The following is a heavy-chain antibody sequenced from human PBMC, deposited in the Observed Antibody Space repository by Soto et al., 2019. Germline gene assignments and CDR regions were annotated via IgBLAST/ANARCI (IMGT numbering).Heavy chain of an antibody. CDR3: AKDRHCSTTSCFHDY. Sequence: PGGSLRLSCAASGFTFSSYAMNWVRQAPGKGLEWVSAISGSGGSTYYADSVKGRFTISRDNSKNTLYLQVNSLRAEDTAVYYCAKDRHCSTTSCFHDYWGQGTLVTVSS. CDR2: ISGSGGST. CDR1: GFTFSSYA. J-gene: IGHJ4*02. V-gene: IGHV3-23*01. D-gene: IGHD2-2*01.